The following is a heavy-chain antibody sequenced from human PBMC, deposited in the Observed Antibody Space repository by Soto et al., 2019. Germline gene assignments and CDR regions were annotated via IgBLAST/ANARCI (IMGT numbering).Heavy chain of an antibody. Sequence: PGGSLRLSCEVSGFTFSMYSMSWFSQSPGKGLEWVAKIPQDGVDGHYADSVRGRFIISRDNDKNSLHLQLNNLRAEDTAVYYCARDHLILPAHDFFYGSDVWGRGAAVTVSS. J-gene: IGHJ6*02. CDR3: ARDHLILPAHDFFYGSDV. CDR2: IPQDGVDG. V-gene: IGHV3-7*03. CDR1: GFTFSMYS. D-gene: IGHD2-21*02.